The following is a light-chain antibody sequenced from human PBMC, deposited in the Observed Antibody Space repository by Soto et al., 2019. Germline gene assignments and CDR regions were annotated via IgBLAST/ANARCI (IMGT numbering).Light chain of an antibody. Sequence: QSVLSQSPSASGTPGQRVTISFSGRTSNIGTNAVNWYHQLPGTAPRLVLYNDNQRPSGVPDRFSGSRSGTSASLAISGLQSEDEADYYCATWDDSLNGWVFGGGTKVTVL. CDR2: NDN. J-gene: IGLJ3*02. V-gene: IGLV1-44*01. CDR3: ATWDDSLNGWV. CDR1: TSNIGTNA.